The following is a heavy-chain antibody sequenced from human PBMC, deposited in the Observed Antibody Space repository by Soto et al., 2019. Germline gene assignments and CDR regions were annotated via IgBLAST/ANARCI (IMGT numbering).Heavy chain of an antibody. CDR2: ISGSGGST. CDR1: GFTFSSYA. D-gene: IGHD4-17*01. J-gene: IGHJ6*02. Sequence: GGSLRLSCAASGFTFSSYAMSWVRQAPGKGLEWVSAISGSGGSTYYADSVKGRFTISRDNSKNTLYLQMNSLRAEDTAVYYCAKDKVGDYGEYYYGMDVWGQGTTVTVSS. CDR3: AKDKVGDYGEYYYGMDV. V-gene: IGHV3-23*01.